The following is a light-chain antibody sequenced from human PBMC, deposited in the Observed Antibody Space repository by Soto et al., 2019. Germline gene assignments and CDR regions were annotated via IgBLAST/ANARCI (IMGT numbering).Light chain of an antibody. J-gene: IGKJ1*01. CDR1: QSVTSSY. Sequence: EIVLTKSPGTLSLSPGERATLSCRASQSVTSSYLAWYRQNPGQPPRLLIYAASRRATAIPDRFIGSGSGTDFTLTISRLEPEDFAVYYCQQYGTSPGTFGQGTKVEIK. CDR2: AAS. CDR3: QQYGTSPGT. V-gene: IGKV3-20*01.